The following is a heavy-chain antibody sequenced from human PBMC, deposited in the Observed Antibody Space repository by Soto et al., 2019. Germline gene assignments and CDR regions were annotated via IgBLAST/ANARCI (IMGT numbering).Heavy chain of an antibody. CDR3: ARTVADPNWFDP. Sequence: PGGSLRLSCAASGFTFSSYAMSWVRRAPGKGLEWVSAISGSGGSTYYADSVKGRFTISRDNSKNTLYLQMNSLRAEDTAVYYCARTVADPNWFDPWGQGTLVTVSS. CDR2: ISGSGGST. V-gene: IGHV3-23*01. CDR1: GFTFSSYA. D-gene: IGHD6-19*01. J-gene: IGHJ5*02.